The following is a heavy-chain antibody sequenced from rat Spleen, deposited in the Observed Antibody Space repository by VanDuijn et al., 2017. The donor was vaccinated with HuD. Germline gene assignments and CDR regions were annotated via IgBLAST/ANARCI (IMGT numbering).Heavy chain of an antibody. CDR1: GFTFSPFA. CDR2: ITSGGSNT. D-gene: IGHD4-3*01. Sequence: EVQLVESGGGLVKPGKSLKLSCAASGFTFSPFAMAWVRQAPKKGLEWVATITSGGSNTYYPDSVKGRFTISRDNAKSTLYLQMDSLRSEDTATYYCATESSWGNWFAYWGQGTLVTVSS. CDR3: ATESSWGNWFAY. V-gene: IGHV5-29*01. J-gene: IGHJ3*01.